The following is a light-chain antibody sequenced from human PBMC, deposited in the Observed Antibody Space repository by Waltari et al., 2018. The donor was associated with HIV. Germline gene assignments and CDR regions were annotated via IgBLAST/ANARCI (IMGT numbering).Light chain of an antibody. CDR2: WAP. CDR3: QQYYSSPRT. V-gene: IGKV4-1*01. J-gene: IGKJ1*01. Sequence: DIVMTQSPDSLAVSLGERATINCKSSQSLLDRSNNENYLGWYQQKPGNRPKLLIYWAPTRDSGVPDRVSGSGSGTDFSLTISSLQAEDVALYYCQQYYSSPRTFGQGTKVEIK. CDR1: QSLLDRSNNENY.